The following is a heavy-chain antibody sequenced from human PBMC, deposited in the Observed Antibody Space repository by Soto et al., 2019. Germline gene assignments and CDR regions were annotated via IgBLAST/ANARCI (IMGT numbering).Heavy chain of an antibody. D-gene: IGHD1-26*01. CDR3: AREGHSGSYLNDAFDI. Sequence: QVQLAESGGGVVQSGRSLRLSCAASGFTFSSNALHWVRQAPGKGLEWVAVISSDGSNKMHADSVKGRFTISRDNSKNTLYLQMNSLRAEDTAVYYCAREGHSGSYLNDAFDIWGQGTMVTVSS. V-gene: IGHV3-30-3*01. CDR1: GFTFSSNA. J-gene: IGHJ3*02. CDR2: ISSDGSNK.